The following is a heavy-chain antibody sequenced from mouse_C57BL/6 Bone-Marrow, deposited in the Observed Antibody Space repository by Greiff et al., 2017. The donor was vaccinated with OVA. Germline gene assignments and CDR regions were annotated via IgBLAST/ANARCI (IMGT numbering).Heavy chain of an antibody. CDR2: IYPGDGDT. Sequence: VQLQQSGPELVKPGASVKISCKASGYAFSSSWMNWVKQRPGKGLEWIGRIYPGDGDTNYNGKFKGKATLTADKSSSTAYMQLSSLTSEDSAVYFCAGSDSYAMDYWGQGTSVTVSS. J-gene: IGHJ4*01. CDR3: AGSDSYAMDY. V-gene: IGHV1-82*01. D-gene: IGHD2-13*01. CDR1: GYAFSSSW.